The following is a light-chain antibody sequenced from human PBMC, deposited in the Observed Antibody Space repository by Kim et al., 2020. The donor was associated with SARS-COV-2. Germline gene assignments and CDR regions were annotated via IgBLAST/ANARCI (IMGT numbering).Light chain of an antibody. V-gene: IGKV3-20*01. J-gene: IGKJ1*01. CDR1: QSVTSSY. Sequence: SPGDSATLSCRASQSVTSSYLACYQQKPGQAPRLLIYGASSRATGIPDRISGRGSGTDFTLTISGLEPEDFAVYYCQQYGSLPRTFGQGTKVDIK. CDR3: QQYGSLPRT. CDR2: GAS.